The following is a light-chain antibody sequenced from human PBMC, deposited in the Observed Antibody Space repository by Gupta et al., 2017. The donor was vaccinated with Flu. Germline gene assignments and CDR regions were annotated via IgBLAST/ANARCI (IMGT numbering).Light chain of an antibody. V-gene: IGKV3-15*01. Sequence: ATLSVSPGEGATLSCRASQSISSNLAWYKQKPGQAPRLLIYGASIRATGIPARISGSGSGTEFTLTLSSRQSEDSAVYYCQQYNNRPPLSFGGGTKVEIK. J-gene: IGKJ4*01. CDR2: GAS. CDR3: QQYNNRPPLS. CDR1: QSISSN.